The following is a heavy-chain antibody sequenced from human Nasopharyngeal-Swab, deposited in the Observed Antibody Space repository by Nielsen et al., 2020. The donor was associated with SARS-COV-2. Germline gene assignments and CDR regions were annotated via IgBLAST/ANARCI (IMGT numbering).Heavy chain of an antibody. D-gene: IGHD5-24*01. CDR3: ARESDGYNNYFNS. CDR2: ISYSGST. V-gene: IGHV4-59*01. Sequence: SDILSLTCTVSGDSISSYSCNWIRQPPGKGLEWIGYISYSGSTIYNPSLRSRVTISVDMSKKQISLRLSSVTAADTAAFYCARESDGYNNYFNSWGQGTLVTVSS. CDR1: GDSISSYS. J-gene: IGHJ4*02.